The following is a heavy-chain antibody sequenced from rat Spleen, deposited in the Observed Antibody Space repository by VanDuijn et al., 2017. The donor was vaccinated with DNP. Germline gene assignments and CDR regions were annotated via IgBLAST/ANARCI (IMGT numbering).Heavy chain of an antibody. CDR1: GFTFSNYY. CDR3: VRHEYQAFDY. CDR2: INDGGSNT. Sequence: EVQLEESGGGLVQPGRSMKLSCAASGFTFSNYYMAWVRQAPTKGLEWVASINDGGSNTYYRDSVKGRFTISRDNTKSTLYLQMDSLRSEETATYYCVRHEYQAFDYWGQGTSVTVSS. V-gene: IGHV5S11*01. D-gene: IGHD1-6*01. J-gene: IGHJ4*01.